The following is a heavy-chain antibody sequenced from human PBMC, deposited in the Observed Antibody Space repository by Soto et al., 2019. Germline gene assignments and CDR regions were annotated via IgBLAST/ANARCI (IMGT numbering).Heavy chain of an antibody. CDR1: GFTLNYSA. D-gene: IGHD3-16*01. V-gene: IGHV1-58*01. Sequence: QMQLVQSGPEVKKPGTSVKVSCKASGFTLNYSAVQWVRQARGQRLEWIGWIVVGSGTTKYAQKFQERVTITRDMSTNTAYMELSRLRSEDTAVYFCAADRLGGWFDPWGQGTLVTVSS. CDR2: IVVGSGTT. CDR3: AADRLGGWFDP. J-gene: IGHJ5*02.